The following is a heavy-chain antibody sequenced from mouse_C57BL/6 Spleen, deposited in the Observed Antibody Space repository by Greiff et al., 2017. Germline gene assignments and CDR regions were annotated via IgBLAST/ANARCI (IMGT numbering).Heavy chain of an antibody. J-gene: IGHJ2*01. V-gene: IGHV1-69*01. Sequence: QVQLQQSGAELVMPGASVKLSCKASGYTFTSYWMHWVKQRPGQGLEWIGEIDPSDSYTNYNQKFKGKSTLTVDKSSSTAYMQLSSLTSEDSAVYYCARGVYYDYDVFDYWGQGTTLTVSS. CDR3: ARGVYYDYDVFDY. CDR1: GYTFTSYW. D-gene: IGHD2-4*01. CDR2: IDPSDSYT.